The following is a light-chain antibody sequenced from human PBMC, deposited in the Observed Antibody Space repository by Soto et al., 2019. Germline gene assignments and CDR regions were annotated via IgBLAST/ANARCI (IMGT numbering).Light chain of an antibody. J-gene: IGKJ2*01. CDR1: QSVRSNY. CDR3: QHYGGSPNT. CDR2: GAS. Sequence: EIVLTQSPGTLSLSPGERATLSCRASQSVRSNYLAWYQQKPGQAPRLLIYGASSRATGIPDRFSGTGSGTDFTLTINRLEPDDCAVYYCQHYGGSPNTFDQGTKLEIK. V-gene: IGKV3-20*01.